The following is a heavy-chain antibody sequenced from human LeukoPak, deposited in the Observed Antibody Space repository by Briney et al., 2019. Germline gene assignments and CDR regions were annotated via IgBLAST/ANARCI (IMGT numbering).Heavy chain of an antibody. D-gene: IGHD1-26*01. J-gene: IGHJ4*02. V-gene: IGHV4-4*09. CDR2: ILTSGST. Sequence: SETLSLTCTVSGGSISSDHWSWVRQPPGKGLEWIGYILTSGSTNYKPSLKSRVSISVDTSKNQFSLKLSSVTAEDTAVYYCARVRVSGSYLYYFDNWGQGTLVTVSS. CDR1: GGSISSDH. CDR3: ARVRVSGSYLYYFDN.